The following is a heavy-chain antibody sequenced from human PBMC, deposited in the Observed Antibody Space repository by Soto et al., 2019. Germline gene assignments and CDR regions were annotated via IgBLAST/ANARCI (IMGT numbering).Heavy chain of an antibody. J-gene: IGHJ6*02. CDR2: IWYDGSNK. CDR3: AREGSVSYYYYGMAV. V-gene: IGHV3-33*01. Sequence: GGSLRLSCAASGFTFSSYGMHWVRQAPGKGLEWVAVIWYDGSNKYYADSVKGRFTISRDNSRNTLYLQMNSLRAEDTAVYYCAREGSVSYYYYGMAVWGQGTTVTVSS. CDR1: GFTFSSYG. D-gene: IGHD2-15*01.